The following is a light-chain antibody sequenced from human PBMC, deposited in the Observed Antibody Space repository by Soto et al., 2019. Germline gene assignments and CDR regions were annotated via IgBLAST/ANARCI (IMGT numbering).Light chain of an antibody. CDR1: SSDVGGYNY. V-gene: IGLV2-14*01. J-gene: IGLJ1*01. Sequence: QSVLTQPASVSGSPGQSITISCTGTSSDVGGYNYVSWYQQHPGKAPKLMIYDVSNRPSGVSNRFSGSKSGNTASLTISGLQADDDADYYCSSFISSTTLYVFGTGTKVTVL. CDR2: DVS. CDR3: SSFISSTTLYV.